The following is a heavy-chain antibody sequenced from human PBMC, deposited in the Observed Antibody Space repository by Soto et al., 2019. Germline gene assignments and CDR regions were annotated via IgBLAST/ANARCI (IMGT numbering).Heavy chain of an antibody. D-gene: IGHD3-22*01. CDR3: AKRDYYDSSGYSPFDY. V-gene: IGHV3-23*01. Sequence: GGSLRLSCAASGFTFSCYAMSWVRQAPGKGLEWVSAISGSGGSTYYADSVKGRSTISRDNSKNTLYLQMNSLRAEDTAVYYCAKRDYYDSSGYSPFDYWGQGTLVTVSS. J-gene: IGHJ4*02. CDR2: ISGSGGST. CDR1: GFTFSCYA.